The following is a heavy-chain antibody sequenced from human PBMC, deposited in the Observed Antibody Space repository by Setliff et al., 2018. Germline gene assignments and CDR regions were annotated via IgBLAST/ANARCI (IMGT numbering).Heavy chain of an antibody. CDR2: INPNGDRT. CDR3: ARSTSWFSTNY. J-gene: IGHJ4*02. D-gene: IGHD2-2*01. CDR1: GYSLNTYG. Sequence: ASVKVSCKASGYSLNTYGISWVRQAPGQGLEWMMMINPNGDRTTYAQKFQGRVTMTRDTSTSTVYMELSSLRSEDTAVYYCARSTSWFSTNYWGQGTPVTVSS. V-gene: IGHV1-46*02.